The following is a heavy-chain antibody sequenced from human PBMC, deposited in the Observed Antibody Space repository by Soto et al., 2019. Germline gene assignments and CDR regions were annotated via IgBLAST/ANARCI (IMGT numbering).Heavy chain of an antibody. CDR1: RYIFTAYF. J-gene: IGHJ5*02. V-gene: IGHV1-2*02. Sequence: QVQLVQSGAEVKKPGASVKVSCKAPRYIFTAYFMNWVRQAPGQGLEWMGWIKPNNGATHYGWSFKGRGTITRDTTISTAYMELSSRRSXXXAVYYCASHDPGARXXPWGQGTXVXXSS. CDR2: IKPNNGAT. D-gene: IGHD1-1*01. CDR3: ASHDPGARXXP.